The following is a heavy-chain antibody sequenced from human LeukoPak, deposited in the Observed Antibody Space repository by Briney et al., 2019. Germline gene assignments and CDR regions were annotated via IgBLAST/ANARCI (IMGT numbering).Heavy chain of an antibody. V-gene: IGHV3-21*01. CDR1: GFTFSSYS. CDR3: ARVLGATLYAFDI. J-gene: IGHJ3*02. CDR2: ISSSSSYI. Sequence: PGGSLRLSCAASGFTFSSYSMNWVRQAPGKGLEWVSSISSSSSYIYYADSVKGRFTSSRDNAKNSLYLQMNSLRAEDTAVYYCARVLGATLYAFDIWGQGTMVTVSS. D-gene: IGHD3-10*01.